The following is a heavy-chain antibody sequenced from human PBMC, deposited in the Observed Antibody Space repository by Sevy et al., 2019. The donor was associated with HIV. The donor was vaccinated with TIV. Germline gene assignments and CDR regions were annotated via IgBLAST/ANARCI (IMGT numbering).Heavy chain of an antibody. Sequence: GGCLRLSCVASGFTFSSYDMHWVRQVTGKGLEWVSGVGPAGDPFYPGSVKGRFTISRENAKNSFYLQMNSLRAGDTAVYYCARSGGYSDYGMDVWGQGTTVPVSS. CDR3: ARSGGYSDYGMDV. D-gene: IGHD1-26*01. CDR2: VGPAGDP. V-gene: IGHV3-13*05. CDR1: GFTFSSYD. J-gene: IGHJ6*02.